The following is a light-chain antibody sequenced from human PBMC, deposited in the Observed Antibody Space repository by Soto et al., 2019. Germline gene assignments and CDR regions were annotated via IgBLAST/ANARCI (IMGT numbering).Light chain of an antibody. J-gene: IGKJ1*01. Sequence: EIVLTQSPATLSLSPGGRGTLSCRASQSISSNYLAWYQQKPGQAPRLLIYGASTRATGIPDRFSGSGSGTEFTLTISRLQSEDFAVYYCQQYNNWPPWTFGQGTKVDIK. CDR1: QSISSN. V-gene: IGKV3D-15*01. CDR3: QQYNNWPPWT. CDR2: GAS.